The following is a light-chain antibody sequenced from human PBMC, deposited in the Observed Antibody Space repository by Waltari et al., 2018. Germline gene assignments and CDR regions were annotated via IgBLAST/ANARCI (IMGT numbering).Light chain of an antibody. CDR1: DSNIGSHP. CDR2: SSD. V-gene: IGLV1-44*01. CDR3: AAWDDSLNGLYV. J-gene: IGLJ1*01. Sequence: QSVLTQPPSASGTPGQRVTISCSGSDSNIGSHPVYWYQQLPGATPKLLIYSSDERPAACPDRFAGSQSGTAASRGISGLQSEDEADYYCAAWDDSLNGLYVFGTGTKVTVL.